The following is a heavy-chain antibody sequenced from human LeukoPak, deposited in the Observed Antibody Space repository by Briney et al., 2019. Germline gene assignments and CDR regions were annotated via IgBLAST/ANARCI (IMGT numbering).Heavy chain of an antibody. CDR1: GGSLSSGDYY. V-gene: IGHV4-30-4*01. CDR2: IYYSGST. Sequence: SQTLSLTCTVSGGSLSSGDYYWGWVRQPPGKGVEWIGYIYYSGSTYYNTSLKSRVTISVDTSKNQFSLKLSSVTAADTAVYYCARVLNYYDSSGYYSYYFGYWGQGTLVTVSS. CDR3: ARVLNYYDSSGYYSYYFGY. D-gene: IGHD3-22*01. J-gene: IGHJ4*02.